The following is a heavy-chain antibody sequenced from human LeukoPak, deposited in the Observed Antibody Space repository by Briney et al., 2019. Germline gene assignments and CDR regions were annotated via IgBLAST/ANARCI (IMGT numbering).Heavy chain of an antibody. CDR2: INPNADDT. Sequence: ASVKVSCKASGYTFTGYYIHWVRQAPGQGLEWLGWINPNADDTKYAQKFQGRVTVTRDTSISTAYMELSRLRSDDTAVYYCVTSSAVGGAQRAFVYWGQGTLVTVPS. CDR1: GYTFTGYY. V-gene: IGHV1-2*02. J-gene: IGHJ4*02. D-gene: IGHD3-10*01. CDR3: VTSSAVGGAQRAFVY.